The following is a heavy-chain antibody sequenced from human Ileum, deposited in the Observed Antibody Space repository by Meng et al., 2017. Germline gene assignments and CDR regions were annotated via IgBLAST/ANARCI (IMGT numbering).Heavy chain of an antibody. Sequence: HLREPGPSLGKPSWTLFLPCPVSGTGWCWVRQPPGKGLEWIGEIFQSGRTNYNTSLKIRVTISIDKSKSPISMQLSAVTAADTAVYSCATSNDRDVYYLGYWGQGTLVTVSS. J-gene: IGHJ4*02. CDR1: GTG. D-gene: IGHD3-22*01. CDR2: IFQSGRT. V-gene: IGHV4-4*02. CDR3: ATSNDRDVYYLGY.